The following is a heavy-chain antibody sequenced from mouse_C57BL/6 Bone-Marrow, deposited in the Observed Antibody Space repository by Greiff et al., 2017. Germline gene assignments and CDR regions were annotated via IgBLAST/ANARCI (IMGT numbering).Heavy chain of an antibody. V-gene: IGHV1-75*01. CDR1: GYTFTDYY. J-gene: IGHJ1*03. CDR2: IFPGSGST. CDR3: ADYYGSSYSYWYFDV. D-gene: IGHD1-1*01. Sequence: QVQLQQSGPELVKPGASVKISCKASGYTFTDYYINWVNQRPGQGLEWIGWIFPGSGSTYYNEKFKGKATLTVDKSSSTAYMLLSSLTSEDSAVYFCADYYGSSYSYWYFDVWGTGTTVTVSS.